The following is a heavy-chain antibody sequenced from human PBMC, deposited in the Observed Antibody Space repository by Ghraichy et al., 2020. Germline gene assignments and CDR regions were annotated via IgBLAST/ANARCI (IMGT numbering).Heavy chain of an antibody. CDR1: GYTFTSYY. D-gene: IGHD3-10*01. J-gene: IGHJ3*02. CDR3: ASGITMVRGVSPTGPKPDAFDI. Sequence: ASVKLSCKASGYTFTSYYMHWVRQAPGQGLEWMGIINPSGGSTSYAQKFQGRVTMTRDTSTSTVYMELSSLRSEDTAVYYCASGITMVRGVSPTGPKPDAFDIWGQGTMVTVSS. V-gene: IGHV1-46*03. CDR2: INPSGGST.